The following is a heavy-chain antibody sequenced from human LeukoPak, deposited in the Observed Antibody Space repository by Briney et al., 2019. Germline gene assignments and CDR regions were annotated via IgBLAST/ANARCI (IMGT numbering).Heavy chain of an antibody. Sequence: GGSLRLSCAASGFSFGDYWMTWARHIAGKGLEWVANIKQDGAEKHYAESVEGRFIISRDNAKNSLYLEMDSLKVEDTAVYYCARVGAWDLQRVFEYWGQGTLVTVSS. CDR3: ARVGAWDLQRVFEY. V-gene: IGHV3-7*01. J-gene: IGHJ4*02. CDR1: GFSFGDYW. CDR2: IKQDGAEK. D-gene: IGHD1-26*01.